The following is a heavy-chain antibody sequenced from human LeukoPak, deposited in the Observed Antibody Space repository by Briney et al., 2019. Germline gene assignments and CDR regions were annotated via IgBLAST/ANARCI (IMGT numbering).Heavy chain of an antibody. J-gene: IGHJ6*03. CDR2: IIPIFGTA. CDR3: ARGCAGLQLGYYYYYYMDV. D-gene: IGHD5-24*01. CDR1: GGTFSSYA. V-gene: IGHV1-69*06. Sequence: GASVKVSCKASGGTFSSYAISWVRQAPGQGLEWMGGIIPIFGTANYAQKFQGRVTITADKSTSTAYMELSSLRSEDTAVYYCARGCAGLQLGYYYYYYMDVWGKGTTVTVSS.